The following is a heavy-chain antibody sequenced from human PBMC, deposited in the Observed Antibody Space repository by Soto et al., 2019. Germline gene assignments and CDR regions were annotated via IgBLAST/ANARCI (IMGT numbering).Heavy chain of an antibody. V-gene: IGHV3-21*01. D-gene: IGHD2-15*01. CDR1: GFTFSSYS. Sequence: EVQLVESGGGLVKPGGSLRLSCAASGFTFSSYSMNWVRQAPGKGLEWVSSISSSSSYIYYADSVKGRFTISRDNAKNSLYLQMNSLRAEDTAVYYCARDRRCSGGSCYDACDIWGQGTMVTVSS. J-gene: IGHJ3*02. CDR2: ISSSSSYI. CDR3: ARDRRCSGGSCYDACDI.